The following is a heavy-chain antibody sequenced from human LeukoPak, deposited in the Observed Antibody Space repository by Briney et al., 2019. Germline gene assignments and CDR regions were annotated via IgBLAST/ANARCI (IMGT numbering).Heavy chain of an antibody. J-gene: IGHJ6*02. D-gene: IGHD3-3*01. Sequence: ASVKVSCKASGYTFTSYGISWVRQAPGQGLEWMGWISAYNGNTNYAQKLQGRVTMTTDTSTSTAYMELRSLRSDDTAVYYCAREALGFWSGPNYYYYGMDVWGQGTTVTVS. V-gene: IGHV1-18*01. CDR2: ISAYNGNT. CDR3: AREALGFWSGPNYYYYGMDV. CDR1: GYTFTSYG.